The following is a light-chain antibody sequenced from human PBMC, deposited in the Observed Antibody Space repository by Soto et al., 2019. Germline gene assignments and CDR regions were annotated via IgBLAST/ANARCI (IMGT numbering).Light chain of an antibody. V-gene: IGKV1-12*02. J-gene: IGKJ1*01. CDR3: QQANSFPWT. CDR2: SAS. CDR1: QGINIW. Sequence: QMTQSPSSVSASVGDRVTITCRASQGINIWVAWYQQKPGKAPKLLIHSASNLQGGVPSRFSGSGSGTDFTLTISSLQPEDFATYYCQQANSFPWTFGQGTKVEIK.